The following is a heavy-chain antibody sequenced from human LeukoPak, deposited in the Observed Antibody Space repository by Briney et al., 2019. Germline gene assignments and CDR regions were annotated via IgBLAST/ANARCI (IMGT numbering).Heavy chain of an antibody. J-gene: IGHJ5*02. CDR2: IRAKDYGGTT. Sequence: GGSLILSCTASGFIFGDYGMSWVRQAPGKGLEWVGLIRAKDYGGTTENAASVKGRFTISRDDSRSIAYLQMNSLKTEDTAVYYCIRGVKFGEAWGQGTLVIVSS. CDR1: GFIFGDYG. D-gene: IGHD3-10*01. CDR3: IRGVKFGEA. V-gene: IGHV3-49*04.